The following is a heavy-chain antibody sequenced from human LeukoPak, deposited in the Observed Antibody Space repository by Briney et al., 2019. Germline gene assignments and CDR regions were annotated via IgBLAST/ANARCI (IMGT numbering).Heavy chain of an antibody. V-gene: IGHV3-15*01. J-gene: IGHJ4*02. CDR1: GFTFSRSE. CDR2: IKSYVHGGTT. CDR3: FDYDNSKSLDY. Sequence: GGSLRLSCAASGFTFSRSEMNWVRQAPGKGLEWIGLIKSYVHGGTTDYAAPVQGRFTISRDDSKNIVYLQMTSLRAEDTAVYYCFDYDNSKSLDYWGQGTLVTVSS. D-gene: IGHD3-22*01.